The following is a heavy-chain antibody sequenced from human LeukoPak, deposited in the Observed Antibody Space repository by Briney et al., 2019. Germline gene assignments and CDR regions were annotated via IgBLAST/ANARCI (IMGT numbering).Heavy chain of an antibody. CDR2: IWYDGSNK. CDR1: GFTFSSYG. J-gene: IGHJ4*02. CDR3: ARDEVYYFDY. Sequence: GRSLRLSCAASGFTFSSYGMHWVRQAPXXXXEWVAVIWYDGSNKYYADSVKGRFTISRDNSKNTLYLQMNSLRAEDTAVYYCARDEVYYFDYWGQGTLVTVSS. V-gene: IGHV3-33*01.